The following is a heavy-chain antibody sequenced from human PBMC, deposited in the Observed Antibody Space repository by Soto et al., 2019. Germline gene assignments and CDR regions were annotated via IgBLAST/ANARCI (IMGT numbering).Heavy chain of an antibody. Sequence: ASVKVSCKASGYTFTSYGISWVRQAPGQGLEWMGWISAYNGNTNYAQKLQGRGTMTTDTSTSTAYMELRSLRSDDTAVYYCARDPGPRGARFLEWLLFDYWGQGTLVTVSS. J-gene: IGHJ4*02. CDR1: GYTFTSYG. V-gene: IGHV1-18*01. D-gene: IGHD3-3*01. CDR2: ISAYNGNT. CDR3: ARDPGPRGARFLEWLLFDY.